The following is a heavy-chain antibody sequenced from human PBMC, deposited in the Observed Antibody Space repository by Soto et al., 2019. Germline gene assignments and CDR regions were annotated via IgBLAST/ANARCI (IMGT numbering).Heavy chain of an antibody. CDR1: GGTFSSYA. CDR3: ARTRDTAMVYFDY. Sequence: SVKVSCKASGGTFSSYAISWVRQAPGQGLEWMGGIIPIFGTANYAQKFQGRVTITADESTSTAYMELSGLRSEDTAVYYCARTRDTAMVYFDYWGQGTLVTVSS. D-gene: IGHD5-18*01. CDR2: IIPIFGTA. V-gene: IGHV1-69*13. J-gene: IGHJ4*02.